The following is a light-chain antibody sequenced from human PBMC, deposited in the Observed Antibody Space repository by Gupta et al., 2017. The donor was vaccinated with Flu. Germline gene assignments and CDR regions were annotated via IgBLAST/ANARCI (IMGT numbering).Light chain of an antibody. V-gene: IGKV1-5*03. Sequence: PSTLSASVGDRVTITCRASQGISIWLAWYQQKPGKAPNLLISRASSLQSGAPSRFSGSGSGTEFTLTISSLQPDDFATYYCQQYTRYPWTFGQGTKVEIK. CDR2: RAS. CDR1: QGISIW. CDR3: QQYTRYPWT. J-gene: IGKJ1*01.